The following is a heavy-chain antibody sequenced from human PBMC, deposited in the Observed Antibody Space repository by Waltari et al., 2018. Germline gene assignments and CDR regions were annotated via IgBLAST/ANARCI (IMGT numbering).Heavy chain of an antibody. CDR3: AREPRGYFDL. Sequence: QVQLVESGGGVVQPGRSLRLSCAASGFTFSSYGMHWVRQAPGKGLGWVAVIWYDGSNKYYADSVKGRFTISRDNSKNTLYLQMNSLRAEDTAVYYCAREPRGYFDLWGRGTLVTVSS. CDR2: IWYDGSNK. CDR1: GFTFSSYG. V-gene: IGHV3-33*01. J-gene: IGHJ2*01.